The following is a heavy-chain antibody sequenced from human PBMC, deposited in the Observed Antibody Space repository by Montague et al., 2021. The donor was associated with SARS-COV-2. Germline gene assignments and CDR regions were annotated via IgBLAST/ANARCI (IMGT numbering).Heavy chain of an antibody. CDR3: ARSYYDILTAYYTAFDY. Sequence: PALVKPTQTLTLTCTFSGFSLSTSGMRARWIRPPPGTALEWLARXGWXDDKFYSTSLKTRLTISKDTSKNQVVLTMTNMDPVDTATYYCARSYYDILTAYYTAFDYWGQGTLVTVSS. CDR2: XGWXDDK. CDR1: GFSLSTSGMR. V-gene: IGHV2-70*04. D-gene: IGHD3-9*01. J-gene: IGHJ4*02.